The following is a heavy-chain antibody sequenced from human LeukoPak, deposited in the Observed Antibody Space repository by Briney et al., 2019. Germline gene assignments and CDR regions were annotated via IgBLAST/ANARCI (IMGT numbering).Heavy chain of an antibody. CDR3: ARLTIYSSSSPY. J-gene: IGHJ4*02. CDR2: IYYSGGT. CDR1: GGSISGYY. D-gene: IGHD6-6*01. V-gene: IGHV4-59*08. Sequence: SETLSLTCTVSGGSISGYYWSWIRQPPGKGLEWIGYIYYSGGTNYNPSLKSRVTISLHTSKNQFSLKLSSVTAADTAVYYCARLTIYSSSSPYWGQGTLVTVSS.